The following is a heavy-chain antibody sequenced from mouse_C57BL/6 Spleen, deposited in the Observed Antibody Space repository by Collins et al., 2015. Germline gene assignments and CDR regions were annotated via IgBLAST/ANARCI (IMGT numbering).Heavy chain of an antibody. CDR2: IYPGSGST. V-gene: IGHV1-55*01. Sequence: QVQLQQPGAELVKPGASVKMSCKASGYTFTSYWITWVKQRPGQGLEWIGDIYPGSGSTNYNEKFKSKATLTVDTSSSTAYMQLSSLTSEDSAVYYCAREGTYYYGSSCAWFAYWGQGTLVTVSA. D-gene: IGHD1-1*01. CDR1: GYTFTSYW. CDR3: AREGTYYYGSSCAWFAY. J-gene: IGHJ3*01.